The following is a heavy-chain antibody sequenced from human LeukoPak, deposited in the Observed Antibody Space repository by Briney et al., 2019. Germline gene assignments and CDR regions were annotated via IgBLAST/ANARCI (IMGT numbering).Heavy chain of an antibody. V-gene: IGHV3-21*01. CDR1: RFTFSSYE. CDR3: ARADLRYFDRAPFDF. D-gene: IGHD3-9*01. Sequence: PGGSLRLSCAASRFTFSSYEMNWVRQAPGKGLEWVSFISTSSSYIYYADSVKGRFTVSRDNARNSLYLEMDSLRAADTAVYYCARADLRYFDRAPFDFWGQGTLVTVSS. J-gene: IGHJ4*02. CDR2: ISTSSSYI.